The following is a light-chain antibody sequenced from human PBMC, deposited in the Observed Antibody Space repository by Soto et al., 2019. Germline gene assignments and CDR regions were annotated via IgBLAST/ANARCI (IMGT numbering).Light chain of an antibody. Sequence: QSALTQPRSVSGSPGQSVTISCTGTSSDVGGYNYVSWYQQNPGKAPKLMIYDVSKRPSGVPDRFSGSKSGNTASLTISGLQAEDEADYYCCSYAGSYTLGVFGGGTKLTVL. J-gene: IGLJ3*02. CDR2: DVS. CDR1: SSDVGGYNY. CDR3: CSYAGSYTLGV. V-gene: IGLV2-11*01.